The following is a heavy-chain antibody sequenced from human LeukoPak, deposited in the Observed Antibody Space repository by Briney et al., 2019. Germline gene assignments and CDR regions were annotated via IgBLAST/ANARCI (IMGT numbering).Heavy chain of an antibody. J-gene: IGHJ6*04. Sequence: GGSLRLSCAASGFTFSSYEMNWVRQAPGRGLEWVSYISSSGSTIYYADSVKGRFTISRDNAKNSLYLQMNSLRAEDTAVYYCARAPDPTGMDVWGKGTTVTVSS. V-gene: IGHV3-48*03. CDR2: ISSSGSTI. CDR1: GFTFSSYE. CDR3: ARAPDPTGMDV.